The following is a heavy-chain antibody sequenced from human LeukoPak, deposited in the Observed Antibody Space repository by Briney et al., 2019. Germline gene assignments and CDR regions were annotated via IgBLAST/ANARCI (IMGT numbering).Heavy chain of an antibody. D-gene: IGHD6-13*01. CDR1: GFTFSRYG. V-gene: IGHV3-30*03. Sequence: GGSLRLSCVASGFTFSRYGMHWVRQAPGKGLEWVAVISYDGSNKYYADSVKGRFTISRDNSKNTLYLQMNSLRGEDTAVYYCARDRMGYSSSWPYYMDVWGKGTTVTISS. J-gene: IGHJ6*03. CDR3: ARDRMGYSSSWPYYMDV. CDR2: ISYDGSNK.